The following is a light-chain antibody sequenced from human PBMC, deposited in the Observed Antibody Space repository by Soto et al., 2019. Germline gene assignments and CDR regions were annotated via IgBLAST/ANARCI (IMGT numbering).Light chain of an antibody. CDR2: DTT. CDR3: LLSYSGALSV. Sequence: QAVVTQEPSLTVSPGGTVTLTCGSSTGAVTSGHYPYWFQQKPGQAPRTLIYDTTNKHSWKPARFSGSLLGGKAALTLSGAQPEDEAEYYCLLSYSGALSVFGTGTKLTVL. V-gene: IGLV7-46*01. J-gene: IGLJ1*01. CDR1: TGAVTSGHY.